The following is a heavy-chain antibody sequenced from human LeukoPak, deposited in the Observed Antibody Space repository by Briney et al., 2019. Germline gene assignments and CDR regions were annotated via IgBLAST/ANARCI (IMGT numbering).Heavy chain of an antibody. CDR1: GFTFGDYY. CDR3: ARAQMTPTARWFDP. CDR2: ISSTARNI. Sequence: GGSLRLSCAASGFTFGDYYVSWIRQAPGKGLEWISYISSTARNIFYADSVKGRFTISRDNAENSLYLQMNSLRAEDTAVYYCARAQMTPTARWFDPWGQGTLVIVSS. J-gene: IGHJ5*02. D-gene: IGHD2-15*01. V-gene: IGHV3-11*01.